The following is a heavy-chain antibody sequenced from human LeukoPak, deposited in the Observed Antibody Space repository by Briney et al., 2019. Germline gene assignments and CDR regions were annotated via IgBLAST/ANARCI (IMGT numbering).Heavy chain of an antibody. V-gene: IGHV4-59*01. CDR1: GGSISSYY. D-gene: IGHD3-16*01. CDR3: ASLYDWDAFDI. CDR2: IYYSGST. Sequence: PSETLSLTCTVSGGSISSYYWSWIRQPPGRGLEWIGYIYYSGSTNYNPSLKSRVTISVDTSKNQFSLKLSSVTAADTAVYYCASLYDWDAFDIWGQGTMVTVSS. J-gene: IGHJ3*02.